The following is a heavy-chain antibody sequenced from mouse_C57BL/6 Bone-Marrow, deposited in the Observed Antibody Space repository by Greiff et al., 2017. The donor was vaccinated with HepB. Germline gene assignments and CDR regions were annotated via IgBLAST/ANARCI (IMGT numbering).Heavy chain of an antibody. CDR1: GYTFTSYW. CDR3: ARGRCFSSGAMDY. V-gene: IGHV1-64*01. Sequence: VQLQQPGAELVKPGASVKLSCKASGYTFTSYWMHWVKQRPGQGLEWIGMIHPNSGSTNYNEKFKSKATLTVDKSSSTAYMQLSSLTSEDSAVYYCARGRCFSSGAMDYWGQGTSVTVSS. CDR2: IHPNSGST. D-gene: IGHD3-1*01. J-gene: IGHJ4*01.